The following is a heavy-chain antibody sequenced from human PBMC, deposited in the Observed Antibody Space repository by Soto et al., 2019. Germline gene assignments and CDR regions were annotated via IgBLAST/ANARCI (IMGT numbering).Heavy chain of an antibody. D-gene: IGHD6-19*01. CDR2: ISSSSSTI. CDR1: GFTFSSYS. CDR3: ARDNPHWMAVAGIKGYYYYGMDF. Sequence: PGGSLRLSCAASGFTFSSYSMNWVRQAPGKGLEWVSYISSSSSTICYADSVKGRFTISRDNAKNSLYLQMNSLRDEDTAVYYYARDNPHWMAVAGIKGYYYYGMDFWGQGPTVTVSS. V-gene: IGHV3-48*02. J-gene: IGHJ6*02.